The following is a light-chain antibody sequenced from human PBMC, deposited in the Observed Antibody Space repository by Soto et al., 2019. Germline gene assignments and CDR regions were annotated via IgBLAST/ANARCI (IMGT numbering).Light chain of an antibody. CDR2: STN. J-gene: IGLJ3*02. V-gene: IGLV8-61*01. Sequence: QAVVTQEPSFSVSPGRTVTLTCGLSSGSVSTSYYPSWYQQTPGQAPRTLIYSTNTRSSGGPDRFSGSILGNKAALTITGVQADDESDYYCVLYMGSGIWVFGGGTKVTVL. CDR1: SGSVSTSYY. CDR3: VLYMGSGIWV.